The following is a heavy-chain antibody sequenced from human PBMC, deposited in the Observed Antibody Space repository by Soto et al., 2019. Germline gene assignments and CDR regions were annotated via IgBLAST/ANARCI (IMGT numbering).Heavy chain of an antibody. CDR1: GDTFTDYY. CDR3: ARGGHVVVVTAALDY. J-gene: IGHJ4*02. D-gene: IGHD2-21*02. CDR2: VNPSGGHT. Sequence: QVQLMQSGAEVKKPGASVKVSCKASGDTFTDYYINWVRQAPGQGLEWMGTVNPSGGHTTYAQHSLGRVTITRDTSASTHYTELTSQTSDDTAIYYCARGGHVVVVTAALDYGGQGNLVTVSS. V-gene: IGHV1-46*01.